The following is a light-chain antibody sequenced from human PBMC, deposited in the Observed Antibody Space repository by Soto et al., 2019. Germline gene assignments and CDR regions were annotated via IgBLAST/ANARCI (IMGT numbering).Light chain of an antibody. J-gene: IGKJ1*01. CDR2: KAS. CDR3: QQYNTYSRA. CDR1: QSISSW. Sequence: DIQMTQSPSTLSASVGDRVTITCRDSQSISSWLAWYQQKPGKAPKLLIYKASSLESGVPSRFSGSGSGTEFTLTISSLEPDDFAPYYCQQYNTYSRAFGQGTKVEIK. V-gene: IGKV1-5*03.